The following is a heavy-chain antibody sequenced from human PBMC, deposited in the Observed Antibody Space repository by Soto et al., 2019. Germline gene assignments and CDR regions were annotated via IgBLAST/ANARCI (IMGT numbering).Heavy chain of an antibody. V-gene: IGHV1-3*01. CDR3: ARGYSSGWDALDI. CDR2: INAGNGNT. CDR1: GYTFTSYA. J-gene: IGHJ3*02. Sequence: QVQLVQSGAEVKKPGASMKVSCKSSGYTFTSYAMHWVRQDPGQRLEWMGWINAGNGNTKYSQKFQGRVTITRDTSASKAYMELSSLRSEDTAVYYCARGYSSGWDALDIWGQGTMVTVSS. D-gene: IGHD6-19*01.